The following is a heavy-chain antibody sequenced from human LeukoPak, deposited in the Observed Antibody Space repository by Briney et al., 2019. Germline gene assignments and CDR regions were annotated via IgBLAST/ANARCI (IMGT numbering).Heavy chain of an antibody. D-gene: IGHD2-2*01. J-gene: IGHJ4*02. CDR2: INHGGST. CDR1: GGSFSGYS. Sequence: SETLSLTCAVYGGSFSGYSWTWIRQPPGKGLEWIGEINHGGSTNYNPSLKSRVTISVDTSKNQFSLNPNSVTAADTAVYYCARGRYCGSTSCPPGPYWGQGTLVTVSS. CDR3: ARGRYCGSTSCPPGPY. V-gene: IGHV4-34*01.